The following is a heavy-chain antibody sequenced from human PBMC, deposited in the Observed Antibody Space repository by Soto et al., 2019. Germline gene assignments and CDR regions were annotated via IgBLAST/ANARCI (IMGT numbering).Heavy chain of an antibody. V-gene: IGHV3-53*01. Sequence: GGSLRLSCAASGFTVSSNYMSWVRQAPGKGLEWVSVIYSGGSTYYADSVKGRFTISRDNSKNTLYLQMNSLRAEDTAVYYCARNPLYCSGGSCYSGWGQGTLVTVS. J-gene: IGHJ4*02. D-gene: IGHD2-15*01. CDR2: IYSGGST. CDR3: ARNPLYCSGGSCYSG. CDR1: GFTVSSNY.